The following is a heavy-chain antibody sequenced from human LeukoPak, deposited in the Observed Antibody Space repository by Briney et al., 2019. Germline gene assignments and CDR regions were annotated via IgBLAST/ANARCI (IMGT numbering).Heavy chain of an antibody. CDR2: VYHSGSS. D-gene: IGHD6-6*01. Sequence: PSETLSLTCTVSGASVSSYFRSWIRQSPEKGLEWIGYVYHSGSSSSNPSLQSRVTISQDTSRNQVSLKMTSATAADTAVYYCAKLLGEEYWGQGTQVVVSS. V-gene: IGHV4-59*02. J-gene: IGHJ4*02. CDR1: GASVSSYF. CDR3: AKLLGEEY.